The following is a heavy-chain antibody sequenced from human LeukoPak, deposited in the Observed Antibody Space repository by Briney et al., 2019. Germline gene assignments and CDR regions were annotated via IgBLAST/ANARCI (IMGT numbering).Heavy chain of an antibody. Sequence: GGSLRLSCAASGFSVSNYNMNWVRQARGKGLEWVSFISESGTAIYYAESVKGRFTISRDIARNSVYLQMNSLRDEDTAMYYCARDPLGWSDYWGQGLLVTVSS. CDR1: GFSVSNYN. V-gene: IGHV3-48*02. J-gene: IGHJ4*02. CDR2: ISESGTAI. D-gene: IGHD1-26*01. CDR3: ARDPLGWSDY.